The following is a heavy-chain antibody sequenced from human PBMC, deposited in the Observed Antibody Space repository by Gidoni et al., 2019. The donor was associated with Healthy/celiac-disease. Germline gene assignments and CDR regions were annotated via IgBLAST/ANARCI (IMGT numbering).Heavy chain of an antibody. Sequence: QVQLVESGGGVVQPGRSLRLSCAASGFTFSRYGMHWVRQAPGKGLEWVAVIWYDGSNKYYADSVKGRFTISRDNSKNTLYLQMNSLRAEDTAVYYCARDVLRFLGYYYYGMDVWGQGTTVTVSS. CDR1: GFTFSRYG. CDR2: IWYDGSNK. J-gene: IGHJ6*02. V-gene: IGHV3-33*01. CDR3: ARDVLRFLGYYYYGMDV. D-gene: IGHD3-3*01.